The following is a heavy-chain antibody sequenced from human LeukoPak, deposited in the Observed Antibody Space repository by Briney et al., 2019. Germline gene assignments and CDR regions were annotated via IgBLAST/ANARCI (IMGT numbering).Heavy chain of an antibody. CDR2: ISAYNGNT. J-gene: IGHJ4*02. CDR1: GYTFTGYY. CDR3: ARDSSRWLQLLPDY. D-gene: IGHD5-24*01. V-gene: IGHV1-18*04. Sequence: GASVKVSCKASGYTFTGYYMHWVRQAPGQGLEWMGWISAYNGNTNYAQKLQGRVTMTTDTSTSTAYMELRSLRSDDTAVYYCARDSSRWLQLLPDYWGQGTLVTVSS.